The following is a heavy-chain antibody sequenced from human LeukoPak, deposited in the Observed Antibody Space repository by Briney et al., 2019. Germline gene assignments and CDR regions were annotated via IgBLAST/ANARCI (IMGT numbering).Heavy chain of an antibody. V-gene: IGHV3-23*01. J-gene: IGHJ4*02. Sequence: GGSLRLSCAASGSTFSSYAMSWVRQAPGKGLEWVSAISGSGGSTYYADSVKGRFTISRDNSKNTLYLQMNSLRAEDTAVYYCAKDPDARGGVVVAATFDYWGQGTLVTVSS. CDR3: AKDPDARGGVVVAATFDY. D-gene: IGHD2-15*01. CDR1: GSTFSSYA. CDR2: ISGSGGST.